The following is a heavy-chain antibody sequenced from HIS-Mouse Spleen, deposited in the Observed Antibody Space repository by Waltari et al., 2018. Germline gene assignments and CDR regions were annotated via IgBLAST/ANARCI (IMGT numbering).Heavy chain of an antibody. D-gene: IGHD6-13*01. V-gene: IGHV4-39*07. CDR3: AREIPYSSSWYDWYFDL. CDR1: GCSISSSSYY. J-gene: IGHJ2*01. Sequence: QLQLQESGPGLVKPSETLSLTCTVPGCSISSSSYYWAWMRPPPGKGLEGVGGFYSRGSTYYNPSLKSRVNISVDTAKNQFSLKLSSVTAADTAVYYCAREIPYSSSWYDWYFDLWGRGTLVTVSS. CDR2: FYSRGST.